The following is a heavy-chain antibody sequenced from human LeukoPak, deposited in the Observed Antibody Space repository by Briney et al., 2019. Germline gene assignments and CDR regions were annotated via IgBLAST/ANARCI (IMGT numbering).Heavy chain of an antibody. Sequence: PSETLSLTCTVSGGSISSYYWSWIRQPPGKGLEWIGEINHSGSTNYNPSLKSRVTISVDTSKNQFSLKLSSVTAADTAVYYCARVGYDYVWGSYRQQQESSFDPWGQGTLVTVSS. V-gene: IGHV4-34*01. CDR3: ARVGYDYVWGSYRQQQESSFDP. CDR2: INHSGST. D-gene: IGHD3-16*02. J-gene: IGHJ5*02. CDR1: GGSISSYY.